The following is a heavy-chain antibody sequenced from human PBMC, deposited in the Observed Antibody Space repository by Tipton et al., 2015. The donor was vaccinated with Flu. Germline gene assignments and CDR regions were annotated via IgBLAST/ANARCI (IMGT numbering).Heavy chain of an antibody. CDR2: INPNGNA. CDR1: GDSISSRYY. CDR3: ARRDFSNYVSEPKNWFDP. J-gene: IGHJ5*02. V-gene: IGHV4-38-2*01. Sequence: LRLSCAVSGDSISSRYYWAWIRQPPGRGLEWIGNINPNGNAYHNPSLKSRVTISVDRSKNRFSLKVSSGTAADTAVYYCARRDFSNYVSEPKNWFDPWGQGTLVTVSS. D-gene: IGHD4-11*01.